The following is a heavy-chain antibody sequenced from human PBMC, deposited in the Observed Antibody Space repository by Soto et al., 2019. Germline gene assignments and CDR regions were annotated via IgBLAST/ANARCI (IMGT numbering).Heavy chain of an antibody. Sequence: ASVKVSCKASGYTFTSYYMHWVRQAPGQGLEWMGIINPSGGSTSYAQKFQGRVTMTRDTSTSTVYMELSSLRSEDTAVYYCARARADQLRFLEWLSPKYGMAVWGQGTTVTVSS. CDR3: ARARADQLRFLEWLSPKYGMAV. D-gene: IGHD3-3*01. V-gene: IGHV1-46*01. CDR1: GYTFTSYY. J-gene: IGHJ6*02. CDR2: INPSGGST.